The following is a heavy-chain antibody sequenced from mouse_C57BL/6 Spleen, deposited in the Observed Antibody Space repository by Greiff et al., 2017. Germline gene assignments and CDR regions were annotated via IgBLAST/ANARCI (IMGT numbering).Heavy chain of an antibody. CDR3: ERSIYDGYYDWFAY. D-gene: IGHD2-3*01. CDR1: GYSFTGYY. V-gene: IGHV1-42*01. J-gene: IGHJ3*01. CDR2: INPSTGGT. Sequence: VQLQQSGPELVKPGASVKISCKASGYSFTGYYMNWVKQSPEKSLEWIGEINPSTGGTTYNQKFKAKATLTVDKSSSTAYMQLKSLTSEDSAVYYCERSIYDGYYDWFAYWGQGTLVTVSA.